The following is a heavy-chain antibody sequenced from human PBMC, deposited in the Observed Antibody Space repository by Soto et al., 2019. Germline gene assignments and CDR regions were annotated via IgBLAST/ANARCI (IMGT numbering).Heavy chain of an antibody. J-gene: IGHJ4*02. Sequence: PSETLSLTCTVSGDSMSISNWWNWVRQPPGKGLEWIGEAHHSGRTNYDPSLKSRVTISVDRSQNLFSLQLTSVTAADTAVYFCARSEATALDFWGQGILVTVSS. CDR1: GDSMSISNW. CDR3: ARSEATALDF. CDR2: AHHSGRT. V-gene: IGHV4-4*02.